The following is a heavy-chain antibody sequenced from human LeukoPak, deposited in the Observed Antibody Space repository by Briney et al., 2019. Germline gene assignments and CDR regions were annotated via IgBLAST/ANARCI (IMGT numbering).Heavy chain of an antibody. J-gene: IGHJ4*02. D-gene: IGHD3-10*01. CDR3: ARELSGSSFGDY. V-gene: IGHV3-9*01. CDR1: GFAFHDHA. CDR2: ISWNSGSI. Sequence: PGGSLRLSCAASGFAFHDHAMNWVRQAPGKGLEWVSGISWNSGSIGYADSVKGRFTISRDNTKNSLYLQMNSLRAEDTAVYYCARELSGSSFGDYWGQGTLVTVSS.